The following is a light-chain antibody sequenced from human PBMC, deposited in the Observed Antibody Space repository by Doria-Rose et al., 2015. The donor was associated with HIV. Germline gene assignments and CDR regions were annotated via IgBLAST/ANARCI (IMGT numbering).Light chain of an antibody. CDR1: QRVKSSY. Sequence: TQSPGTLSLPPGERATLSCRASQRVKSSYLAWYQQKPGQAPRLLIYDASTRATGIPDRFSGSGSGTDFTLTISRLEPEDVAVHYCQQYGTSRGTFGQGTRLEIK. CDR2: DAS. V-gene: IGKV3-20*01. CDR3: QQYGTSRGT. J-gene: IGKJ5*01.